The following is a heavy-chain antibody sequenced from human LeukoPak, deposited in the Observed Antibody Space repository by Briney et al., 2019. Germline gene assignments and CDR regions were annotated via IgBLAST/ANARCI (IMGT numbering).Heavy chain of an antibody. J-gene: IGHJ4*02. CDR2: ISSSGSYI. CDR1: GFTFSSYS. D-gene: IGHD3-16*01. CDR3: ARDVGRGGGWYDY. V-gene: IGHV3-21*01. Sequence: PGGSLRLSCAASGFTFSSYSMNWVRQAPGKGLEWVASISSSGSYIYYADSVKGRFTISRDNAKNSVYLQMNSLRAEDTAVYYCARDVGRGGGWYDYWGQGTLVTVSS.